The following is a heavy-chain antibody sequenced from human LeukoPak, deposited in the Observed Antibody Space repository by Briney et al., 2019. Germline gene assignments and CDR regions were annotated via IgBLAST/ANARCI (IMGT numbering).Heavy chain of an antibody. Sequence: SETLSLTCTVSGGSICSYYWSWIRQPAGKGLEWIGRIYTSGSTNYNPSLKSRVTMSVDTSKNQFPLKLSSATAADTAVYYCASGGQITIFGKPGDYYGMDVWGQGTTVTVSS. D-gene: IGHD3-3*01. CDR2: IYTSGST. J-gene: IGHJ6*02. CDR3: ASGGQITIFGKPGDYYGMDV. V-gene: IGHV4-4*07. CDR1: GGSICSYY.